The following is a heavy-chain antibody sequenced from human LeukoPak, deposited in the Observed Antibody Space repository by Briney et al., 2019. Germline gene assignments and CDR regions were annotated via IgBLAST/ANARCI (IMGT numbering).Heavy chain of an antibody. CDR1: GGSFSAFP. V-gene: IGHV4-34*01. Sequence: SETLSLTCAVYGGSFSAFPWNWIRQSPAKGLEWLGEMKQSGTPRYNPSLQSRVTISVDKSKNQFALNVRSVTAADTAVYYCASRPFLYGFRTYFDNWAQGTLVTVSS. J-gene: IGHJ4*02. CDR2: MKQSGTP. CDR3: ASRPFLYGFRTYFDN. D-gene: IGHD3-10*01.